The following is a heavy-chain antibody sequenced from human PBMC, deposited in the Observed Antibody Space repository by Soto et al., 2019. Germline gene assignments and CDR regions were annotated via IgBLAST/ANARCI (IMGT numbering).Heavy chain of an antibody. Sequence: PSETLSLTCTVSGGSISSSSYYWGWIRQPPGKGLEWIGSTYYSGSTYYNPSLKSRVTISVDTSKNQFSLKLSSVTAADTAVYYCARLLKAARPSVYYYGMDVWGQGTTVTVSS. V-gene: IGHV4-39*01. CDR2: TYYSGST. J-gene: IGHJ6*02. CDR1: GGSISSSSYY. CDR3: ARLLKAARPSVYYYGMDV. D-gene: IGHD6-6*01.